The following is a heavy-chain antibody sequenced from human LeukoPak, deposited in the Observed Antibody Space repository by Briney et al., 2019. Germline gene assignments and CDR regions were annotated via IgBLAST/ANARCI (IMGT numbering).Heavy chain of an antibody. CDR3: ARDGNCSGGSCQSY. CDR1: GGSISRSSYY. CDR2: IYYSGST. Sequence: PSETLSLTCTVSGGSISRSSYYRGWIRQPPGKGLEWIGSIYYSGSTDYNPSPKSRVTISVDTSKNQFSLKLSSVTAADTAVYYCARDGNCSGGSCQSYWGQGTLVTVSS. J-gene: IGHJ4*02. V-gene: IGHV4-39*07. D-gene: IGHD2-15*01.